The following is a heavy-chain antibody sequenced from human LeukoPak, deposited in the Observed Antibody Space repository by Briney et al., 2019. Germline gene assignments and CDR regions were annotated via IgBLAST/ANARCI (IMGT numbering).Heavy chain of an antibody. J-gene: IGHJ5*02. D-gene: IGHD2-2*01. CDR3: ARGQRSSTSNTTNWFDP. CDR2: INHSGST. Sequence: SETLSLTCAVYGGSFSGYYWSWIRQPPGKGLEWIGEINHSGSTNYNPSLKSRVTISVDTSKNQFSLKLSSVTAADTAVYYCARGQRSSTSNTTNWFDPWGQGTLVTVSS. CDR1: GGSFSGYY. V-gene: IGHV4-34*01.